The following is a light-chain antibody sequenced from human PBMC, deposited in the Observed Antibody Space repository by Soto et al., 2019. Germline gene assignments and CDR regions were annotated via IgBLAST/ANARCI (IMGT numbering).Light chain of an antibody. CDR1: ENVRTF. Sequence: PGALAPLSCRASENVRTFVDWYQQKPGQAPRLLIYGASNRATDIPARFSGSGSGTDFTLTISNLEPEDFAVYYCQQHSHWPPWTFGQGTKVDIK. V-gene: IGKV3-11*01. J-gene: IGKJ1*01. CDR2: GAS. CDR3: QQHSHWPPWT.